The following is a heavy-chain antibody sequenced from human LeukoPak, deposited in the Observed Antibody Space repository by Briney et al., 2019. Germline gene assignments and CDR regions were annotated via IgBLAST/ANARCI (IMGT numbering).Heavy chain of an antibody. CDR3: ARVQHRGYCTNGVCYIGDY. Sequence: ASVKVSCAASGYTFTSYAMHWVRQAPGQRLEWMGWINAGNGNTKYSQTFQGRVTITRDTSASTAYMELSSLRSDDTAVYYCARVQHRGYCTNGVCYIGDYWGQGTLVTVSS. CDR2: INAGNGNT. V-gene: IGHV1-3*01. CDR1: GYTFTSYA. D-gene: IGHD2-8*01. J-gene: IGHJ4*02.